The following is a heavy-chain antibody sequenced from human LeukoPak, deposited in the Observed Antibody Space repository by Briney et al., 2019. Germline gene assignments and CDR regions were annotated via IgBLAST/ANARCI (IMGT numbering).Heavy chain of an antibody. V-gene: IGHV3-23*01. Sequence: GGSLRLSCAASGFTFSSYAMSWVRQAPGKGLERVSAISGSGGSTYYADSVKGRFTISRDNSKNTLYLQMNSLRAEDTAVYYCAKDRIAPTSYYDILTGYDFDYWGQGTLVTVSS. CDR1: GFTFSSYA. CDR2: ISGSGGST. J-gene: IGHJ4*02. CDR3: AKDRIAPTSYYDILTGYDFDY. D-gene: IGHD3-9*01.